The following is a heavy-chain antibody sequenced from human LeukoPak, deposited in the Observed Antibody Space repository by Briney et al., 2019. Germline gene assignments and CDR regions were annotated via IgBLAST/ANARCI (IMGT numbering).Heavy chain of an antibody. CDR3: ARWARDSSGWYVGYFDY. CDR1: GGSISSYY. J-gene: IGHJ4*02. V-gene: IGHV4-59*01. CDR2: VFHDGSS. D-gene: IGHD6-19*01. Sequence: PSETLSLTCTVSGGSISSYYWSWIRQPPGKGLEWIGSVFHDGSSDYNASLKSRVTISVDTSKNQFSLKLSSVTAADTAVYYCARWARDSSGWYVGYFDYWGQGTLVTVSS.